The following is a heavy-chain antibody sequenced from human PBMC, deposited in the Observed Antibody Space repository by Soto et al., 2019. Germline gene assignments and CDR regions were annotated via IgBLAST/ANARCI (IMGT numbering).Heavy chain of an antibody. J-gene: IGHJ3*02. CDR1: GFMFSSYA. Sequence: PGGSLRLSCAASGFMFSSYAMSWFRQAPGKGLEWVSSISASGGTANLADSVEGRCTISRDNSKSTLYLQMNSLRAEDTAVYYCGDIVVLSADIPVHLGISGQGTMVSVSS. CDR3: GDIVVLSADIPVHLGI. CDR2: ISASGGTA. V-gene: IGHV3-23*01. D-gene: IGHD2-2*01.